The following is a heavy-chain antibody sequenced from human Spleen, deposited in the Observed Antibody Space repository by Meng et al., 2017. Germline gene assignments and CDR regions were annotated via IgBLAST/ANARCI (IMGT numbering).Heavy chain of an antibody. D-gene: IGHD2-15*01. V-gene: IGHV1-18*01. CDR1: GYHFGSYG. CDR2: FVNYVDT. CDR3: ASGTPGRSYCDY. J-gene: IGHJ4*02. Sequence: QVQLVQSGAEVKKPGASVKVSCKASGYHFGSYGICWVRQAPGQGLEWMGWFVNYVDTYPAPKFQGRVTMTTDTHTNTAFMELRSLTSDDTAVYYCASGTPGRSYCDYWGQGTLVTVSS.